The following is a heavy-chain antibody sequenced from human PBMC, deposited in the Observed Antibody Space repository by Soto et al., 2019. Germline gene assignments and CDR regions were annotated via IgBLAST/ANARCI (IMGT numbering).Heavy chain of an antibody. D-gene: IGHD2-2*01. CDR1: GFTFDDYA. CDR3: AKDIGVVVPALGVAFDI. V-gene: IGHV3-9*01. J-gene: IGHJ3*02. Sequence: GGSLRLSCAASGFTFDDYAMHWVRQAPGKGLEWVSGISWNSGSIGYADSVKGRFTISRDNAKNSLYLQMNSLRAEDTALYYCAKDIGVVVPALGVAFDIWGQGTMVTVSS. CDR2: ISWNSGSI.